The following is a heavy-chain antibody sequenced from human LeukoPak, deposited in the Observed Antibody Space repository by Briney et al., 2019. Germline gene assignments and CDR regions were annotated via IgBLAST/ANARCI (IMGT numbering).Heavy chain of an antibody. CDR3: ARSGGIVVVPAARRRGWFDP. CDR1: GGSISSSSYY. J-gene: IGHJ5*02. D-gene: IGHD2-2*01. V-gene: IGHV4-39*07. Sequence: PSETLSLTRTVSGGSISSSSYYWGWIRQPPGKGLEWIGSIYYSGSTYYNPSLKSRVTISVDTSKNQFSLKLSSVTAADTAVYYCARSGGIVVVPAARRRGWFDPWGQGTLVTVSS. CDR2: IYYSGST.